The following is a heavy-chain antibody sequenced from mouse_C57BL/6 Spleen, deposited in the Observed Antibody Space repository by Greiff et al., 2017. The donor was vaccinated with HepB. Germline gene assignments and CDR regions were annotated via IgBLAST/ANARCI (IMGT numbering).Heavy chain of an antibody. V-gene: IGHV6-3*01. CDR3: TNGYPFAY. Sequence: DVMLVESGGGLVQPGGSMKLSCVASGFTFSNYWMNWVRQSPEKGLEWVAQIRLKSDNYATHYAESVKGRFTISRDDSKSSVYLQMNNLRAEDTGIYYCTNGYPFAYWGQGTLVTVSA. J-gene: IGHJ3*01. CDR2: IRLKSDNYAT. D-gene: IGHD2-2*01. CDR1: GFTFSNYW.